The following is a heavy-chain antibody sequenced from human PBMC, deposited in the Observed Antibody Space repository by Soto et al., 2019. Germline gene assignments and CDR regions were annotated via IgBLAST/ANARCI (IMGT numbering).Heavy chain of an antibody. V-gene: IGHV4-59*02. CDR3: ARDWGRSNYFDY. D-gene: IGHD3-16*01. Sequence: QVQLQESGPGLVKPSETLSLTCTVSGGSVNTFYWSWIRQPPGKGLEWVGHVYYTGSTDYNPSLKGRVTISVDTTKNQVSLKLNSVTTADTAVYFCARDWGRSNYFDYWGQGTLVTVSS. CDR2: VYYTGST. CDR1: GGSVNTFY. J-gene: IGHJ4*02.